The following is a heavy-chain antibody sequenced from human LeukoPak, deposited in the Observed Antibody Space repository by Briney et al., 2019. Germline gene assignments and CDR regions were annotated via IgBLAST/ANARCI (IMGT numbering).Heavy chain of an antibody. Sequence: PGGSLRLSCEASGFIFNNYWMSWVGQTPGEGLEWVANIKEDGSEQYYVDSVKGRFTISRDNSKNSLYLQMNSLRTEDTALYYCATGDSSGYYSTAGGFDYWGQGTLVTVSS. V-gene: IGHV3-7*03. CDR1: GFIFNNYW. J-gene: IGHJ4*02. CDR2: IKEDGSEQ. D-gene: IGHD3-22*01. CDR3: ATGDSSGYYSTAGGFDY.